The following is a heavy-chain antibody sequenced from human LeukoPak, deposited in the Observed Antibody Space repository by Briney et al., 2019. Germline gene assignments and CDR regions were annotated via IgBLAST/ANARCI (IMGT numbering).Heavy chain of an antibody. D-gene: IGHD2-2*01. Sequence: GGSLRLSCAASGFTFSSYAMHWVRQAPGKGLEWVAVISYDGSNKYYADSVKGRFTISRDNAKNSLYLQMNSLRAEDTAVYYCARASQRYCSSTSCGQDWGQGTLVTVSS. V-gene: IGHV3-30*04. CDR1: GFTFSSYA. CDR2: ISYDGSNK. J-gene: IGHJ4*02. CDR3: ARASQRYCSSTSCGQD.